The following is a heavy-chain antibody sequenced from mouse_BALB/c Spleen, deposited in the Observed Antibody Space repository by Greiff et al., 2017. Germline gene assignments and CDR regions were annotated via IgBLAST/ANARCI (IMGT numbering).Heavy chain of an antibody. D-gene: IGHD4-1*01. V-gene: IGHV3-6*02. CDR3: ARDLPGTWNYWYFDV. J-gene: IGHJ1*01. Sequence: EVKLKESGPGLVKPSQSLSLTCSVTGYSITSGYYWNWIRQFPGNKLEWMGYISYDGSNNYNPSLKNRISITRDTSKNQFFLKLNSVTTEDTATYYCARDLPGTWNYWYFDVWGAGTTVTVSS. CDR1: GYSITSGYY. CDR2: ISYDGSN.